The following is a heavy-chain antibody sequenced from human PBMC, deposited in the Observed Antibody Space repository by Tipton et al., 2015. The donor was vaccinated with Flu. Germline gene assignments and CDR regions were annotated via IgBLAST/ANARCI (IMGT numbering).Heavy chain of an antibody. J-gene: IGHJ4*02. CDR1: GFTFSGSA. CDR2: IKTKTNNYAT. Sequence: QLVQSGGGFVQPGGSLRLSCAASGFTFSGSAIHWVRLTSRKGLEWVGRIKTKTNNYATTYAASVMGRFTISRDDSNNTAYLQMNSLKTEDTAVYYCTTIGDSDFDYWGQGILVTVSS. D-gene: IGHD2-15*01. CDR3: TTIGDSDFDY. V-gene: IGHV3-73*01.